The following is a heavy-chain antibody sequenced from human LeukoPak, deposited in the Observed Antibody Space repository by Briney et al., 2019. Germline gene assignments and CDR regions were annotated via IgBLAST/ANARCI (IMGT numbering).Heavy chain of an antibody. V-gene: IGHV1-3*01. CDR2: INAGNGNT. CDR1: GYTFTSYA. J-gene: IGHJ3*02. Sequence: GASVKVSCKASGYTFTSYAMHWVRQAPGQRLEWMGWINAGNGNTKYSQKFQGRVTITRDTSASTAYMELSSPRSEDTAVYYCARDPDTDAFDIWGQGTMVTVSS. D-gene: IGHD2-2*02. CDR3: ARDPDTDAFDI.